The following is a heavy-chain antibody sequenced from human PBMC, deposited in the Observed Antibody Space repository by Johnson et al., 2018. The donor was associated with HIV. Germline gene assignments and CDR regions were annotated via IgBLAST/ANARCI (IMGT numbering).Heavy chain of an antibody. D-gene: IGHD2-21*02. CDR1: GFTFSSYW. CDR3: ARGPSAYCGGDCPGGAFDI. CDR2: IKQDGSEK. J-gene: IGHJ3*02. V-gene: IGHV3-7*01. Sequence: VQLVESGGGLVQPGGSLRLSCAASGFTFSSYWMSWVRQAPGKGLEWVANIKQDGSEKYYVDSVKGRFTISRDNAKNSLYLQMNSLRAEDMAVYYCARGPSAYCGGDCPGGAFDIWGQGTMVTVSS.